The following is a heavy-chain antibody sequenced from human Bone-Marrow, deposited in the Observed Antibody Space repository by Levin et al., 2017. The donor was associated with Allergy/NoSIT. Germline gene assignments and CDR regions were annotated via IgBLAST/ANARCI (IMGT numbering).Heavy chain of an antibody. CDR3: ARGIAVAGTLMLGVVAFDI. J-gene: IGHJ3*02. D-gene: IGHD6-19*01. CDR2: IGTAGDT. V-gene: IGHV3-13*01. Sequence: GGSLRLSCAASGFTFSSYDMHWVRQATGKGLEWVSAIGTAGDTYYPGSVKGRFTISRENAKNSLYLQMNSLRAGDTAVYYCARGIAVAGTLMLGVVAFDIWGQGTMVTVSS. CDR1: GFTFSSYD.